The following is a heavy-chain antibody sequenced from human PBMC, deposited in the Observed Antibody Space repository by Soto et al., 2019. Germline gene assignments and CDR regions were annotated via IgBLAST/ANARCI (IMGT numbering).Heavy chain of an antibody. Sequence: EVQLVESGGGLIQPGGSLRVSCAASGFTVSSNYMSWVRQAPGKGLEWVSVIYSGGSTYYADSVKGRFTISRDNTKNSLYLQMNSLRAEDTAVYYCARVSSLWFDPWGQGTLVTVSS. V-gene: IGHV3-53*01. CDR1: GFTVSSNY. CDR2: IYSGGST. J-gene: IGHJ5*02. CDR3: ARVSSLWFDP. D-gene: IGHD3-16*01.